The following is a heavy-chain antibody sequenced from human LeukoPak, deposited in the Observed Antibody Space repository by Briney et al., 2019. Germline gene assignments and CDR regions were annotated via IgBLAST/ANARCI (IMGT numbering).Heavy chain of an antibody. CDR3: AHTRGRSGYYFDFDF. J-gene: IGHJ4*02. CDR1: GFSLSTSGVG. V-gene: IGHV2-5*01. D-gene: IGHD3-22*01. Sequence: SGPTLVKPTQTLTLTCTFSGFSLSTSGVGVGWIRQPPGKALEWLALIYWNDDKPYSPSLKSRLTLTKDTSKSQVVLKLTNVDPEDTAIYYCAHTRGRSGYYFDFDFWGQGTLVTVSS. CDR2: IYWNDDK.